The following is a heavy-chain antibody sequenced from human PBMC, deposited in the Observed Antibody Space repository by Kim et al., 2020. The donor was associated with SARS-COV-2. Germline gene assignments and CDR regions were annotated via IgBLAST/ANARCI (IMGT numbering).Heavy chain of an antibody. V-gene: IGHV3-9*01. D-gene: IGHD6-13*01. J-gene: IGHJ3*02. Sequence: VYADPVKGRFTISQDNAKNSLYLQMNSLRAEDTALYYCAKVSSWYYAFDIWGQGTMVTVSS. CDR3: AKVSSWYYAFDI.